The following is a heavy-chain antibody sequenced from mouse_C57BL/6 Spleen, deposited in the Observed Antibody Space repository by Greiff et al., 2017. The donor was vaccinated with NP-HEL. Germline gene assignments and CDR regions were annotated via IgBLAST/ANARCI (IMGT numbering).Heavy chain of an antibody. Sequence: VQLQQPGAELVKPGASVKLSCKASGYTLTSYWMHWVKQRPGQGLEWIGMIHPNSGSTNYNEKFKSKATLTVDKSSSTAYMQLSSLTSEDSAVYYCARNYGSSYVPFDYWGQGTTLTVSS. CDR3: ARNYGSSYVPFDY. CDR2: IHPNSGST. CDR1: GYTLTSYW. V-gene: IGHV1-64*01. D-gene: IGHD1-1*01. J-gene: IGHJ2*01.